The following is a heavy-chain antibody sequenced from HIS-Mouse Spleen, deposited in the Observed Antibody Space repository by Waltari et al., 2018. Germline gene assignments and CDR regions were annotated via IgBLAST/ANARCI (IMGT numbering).Heavy chain of an antibody. CDR1: GGPFSGYY. CDR3: ARGLAARFDY. J-gene: IGHJ4*02. V-gene: IGHV4-34*01. D-gene: IGHD6-6*01. CDR2: IKHSGST. Sequence: QVQLQQWGAGLLKPSETLSLTCAVYGGPFSGYYWSWIRQPPGKGLAWIGEIKHSGSTNYNPSLKSRVTISVDTSKNQFSLKLSSVTAADTAVYYCARGLAARFDYWGQGTLVTVSS.